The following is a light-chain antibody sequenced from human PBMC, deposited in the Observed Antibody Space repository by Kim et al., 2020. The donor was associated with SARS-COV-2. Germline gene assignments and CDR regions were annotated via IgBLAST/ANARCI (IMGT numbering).Light chain of an antibody. CDR3: NSRESSANHWM. J-gene: IGLJ3*02. CDR2: GKN. Sequence: ALGQTVRITCQGDSLRTYYASWYQQKPGQAPVLVFYGKNNRPSGIPDRFSGSYSGNTASLTSTAAQADDEADYYCNSRESSANHWMFGGGTQLTVL. CDR1: SLRTYY. V-gene: IGLV3-19*01.